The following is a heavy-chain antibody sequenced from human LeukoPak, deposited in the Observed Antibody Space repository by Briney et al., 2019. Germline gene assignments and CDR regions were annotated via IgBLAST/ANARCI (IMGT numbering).Heavy chain of an antibody. J-gene: IGHJ4*02. D-gene: IGHD3-10*02. CDR2: IKQDGSEK. V-gene: IGHV3-7*01. CDR3: ARDELMCGELDY. Sequence: GGSLRLSCAASGFTFGNFWMSWVRQAPGKGLEWVANIKQDGSEKYYVDSVKGRFTISRDNAKNSLYLQMNSLRAEDTAVYYCARDELMCGELDYWGQGTLVTVSS. CDR1: GFTFGNFW.